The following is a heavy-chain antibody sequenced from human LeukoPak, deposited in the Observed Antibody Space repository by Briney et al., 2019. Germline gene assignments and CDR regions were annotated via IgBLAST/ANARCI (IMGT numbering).Heavy chain of an antibody. J-gene: IGHJ4*02. V-gene: IGHV1-2*02. CDR2: INPNSGGT. D-gene: IGHD3-22*01. Sequence: ASVKVSCKASGYTFTDYCMHWVRQAPGQGLEWMGWINPNSGGTNYAQKFQGRVTMTRDTSISTAYMELRRLRSDDTAVYYCARASYYYDSSVYPGYYFDSWGQGTLVTVSS. CDR3: ARASYYYDSSVYPGYYFDS. CDR1: GYTFTDYC.